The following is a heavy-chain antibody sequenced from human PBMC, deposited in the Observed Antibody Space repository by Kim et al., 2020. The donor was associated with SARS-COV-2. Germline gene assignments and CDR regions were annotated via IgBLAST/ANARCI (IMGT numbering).Heavy chain of an antibody. CDR2: IRSKAYGGTT. Sequence: GSLRLSCTASGFTFGDHAMSWVRQAPGKGLEWVGFIRSKAYGGTTEHAASVKGRFTISRDDSKSIAYLQMNSLKTEDTAVYYCTRAHNIGRWAYYYHYYMDVWGKGTTVTVSS. CDR1: GFTFGDHA. CDR3: TRAHNIGRWAYYYHYYMDV. D-gene: IGHD5-12*01. V-gene: IGHV3-49*04. J-gene: IGHJ6*03.